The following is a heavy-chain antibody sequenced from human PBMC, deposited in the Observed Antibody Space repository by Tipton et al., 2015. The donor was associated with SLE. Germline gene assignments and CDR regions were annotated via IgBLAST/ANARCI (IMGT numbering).Heavy chain of an antibody. CDR2: IWYDGSNK. CDR1: GFTFSSYG. Sequence: SLRLSCAASGFTFSSYGMHWVRQAPGKGLEWVAVIWYDGSNKYYADSVKGRFTISRDNSKNTLYLQMNSLKTEDTAVYYCTTDRFRDSSSWYPDYWGQGTLVTVSS. CDR3: TTDRFRDSSSWYPDY. V-gene: IGHV3-33*01. D-gene: IGHD6-13*01. J-gene: IGHJ4*02.